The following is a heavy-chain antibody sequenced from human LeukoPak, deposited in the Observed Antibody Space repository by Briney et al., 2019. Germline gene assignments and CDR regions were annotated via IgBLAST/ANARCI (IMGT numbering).Heavy chain of an antibody. CDR1: GFTFSSYW. D-gene: IGHD3-16*01. J-gene: IGHJ4*02. V-gene: IGHV3-7*01. CDR3: ARDRGIGETDFDY. Sequence: PGGSLRLSCAASGFTFSSYWMSWVRQAPGKGLEWVANIKQDGSEKYYVDSVKGRFTISRDNAKNSLYLQMNSLRAEDTAVYYCARDRGIGETDFDYWGQGTLVTVSS. CDR2: IKQDGSEK.